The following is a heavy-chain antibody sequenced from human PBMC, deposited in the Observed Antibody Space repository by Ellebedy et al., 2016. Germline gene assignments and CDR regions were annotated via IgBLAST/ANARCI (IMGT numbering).Heavy chain of an antibody. CDR2: ITWNGGRT. D-gene: IGHD2-2*01. V-gene: IGHV3-20*03. CDR3: AREYHCTDTSCYALDF. J-gene: IGHJ4*02. Sequence: GGSLRLXXAASGFTFGDFSMSWVRQAPGKGLEWVSTITWNGGRTGYADSIKGRFTISRDNAKKSLYLQMNSLRAEDTALYYCAREYHCTDTSCYALDFWGQGTLVTVSS. CDR1: GFTFGDFS.